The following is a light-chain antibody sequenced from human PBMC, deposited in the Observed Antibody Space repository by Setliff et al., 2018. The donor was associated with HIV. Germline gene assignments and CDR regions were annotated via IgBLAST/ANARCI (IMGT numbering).Light chain of an antibody. CDR3: QSYDTGLSPSYV. J-gene: IGLJ1*01. CDR1: SSDVGSYNY. V-gene: IGLV2-11*01. CDR2: DVT. Sequence: QSVLTQPRSVSGSPGQSVTISCTGASSDVGSYNYVSWYQQHPGKAPKLMIYDVTKRPSGVPDRFSGSKSGNTASLTISGLQAEDEGYYYCQSYDTGLSPSYVFGTGTKVTVL.